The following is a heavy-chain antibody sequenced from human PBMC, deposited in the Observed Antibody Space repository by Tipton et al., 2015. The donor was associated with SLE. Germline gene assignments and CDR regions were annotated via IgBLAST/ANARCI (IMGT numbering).Heavy chain of an antibody. CDR3: VRERKYVVRFRELVAPDL. Sequence: SLRLSCTAFGFTFSDSPMHWIRQAPGKGLEWVGVIRNDGGWTSYAASVKGRLTISRDNPENQFSLKLSSVTAADTAMYYCVRERKYVVRFRELVAPDLWGQGTAITVSS. V-gene: IGHV3-30-3*01. CDR1: GFTFSDSP. CDR2: IRNDGGWT. J-gene: IGHJ3*01. D-gene: IGHD1-26*01.